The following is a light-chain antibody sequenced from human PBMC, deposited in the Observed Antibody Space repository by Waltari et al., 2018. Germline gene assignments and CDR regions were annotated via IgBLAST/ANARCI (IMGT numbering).Light chain of an antibody. Sequence: DIQMTQSPSTLSASVGDRVTISCRASQSVGTWLAWYQQKPGKAPKLLIYMASSLESEVPSRFSGSGSGTEFTLTISSLQPDDFATYSCQQYSSFSTFGQGTKV. CDR2: MAS. CDR1: QSVGTW. J-gene: IGKJ2*01. V-gene: IGKV1-5*03. CDR3: QQYSSFST.